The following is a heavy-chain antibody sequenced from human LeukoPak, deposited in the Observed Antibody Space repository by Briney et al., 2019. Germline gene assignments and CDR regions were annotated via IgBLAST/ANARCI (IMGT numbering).Heavy chain of an antibody. J-gene: IGHJ3*02. CDR2: ISGSGGST. Sequence: GGSLRLSCAASGFTFSSYAMSWVRQAPGKGLEWVSAISGSGGSTYYADSVKGRFTISRDNSKNTLYLQMNSLRAEDTAVYYCVRSRSTWFGEVLAAFDIWGQGTTVTVSS. CDR1: GFTFSSYA. D-gene: IGHD3-10*01. CDR3: VRSRSTWFGEVLAAFDI. V-gene: IGHV3-23*01.